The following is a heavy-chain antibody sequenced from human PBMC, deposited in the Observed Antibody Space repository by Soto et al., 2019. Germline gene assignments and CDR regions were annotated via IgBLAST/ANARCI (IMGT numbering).Heavy chain of an antibody. CDR2: IYYSGST. Sequence: PSETLSLTCTVSGGSISRGGYYWSWIRQHPGKGLEWIGYIYYSGSTYYNPSLKSRVTISVDTSKNQFSLKLSSVTAADTAVYYCAREWGQQLGLLDYWGQVTLVTVSS. CDR1: GGSISRGGYY. CDR3: AREWGQQLGLLDY. J-gene: IGHJ4*02. V-gene: IGHV4-31*03. D-gene: IGHD6-13*01.